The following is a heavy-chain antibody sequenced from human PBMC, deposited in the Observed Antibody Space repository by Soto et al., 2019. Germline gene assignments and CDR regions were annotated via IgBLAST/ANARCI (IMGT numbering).Heavy chain of an antibody. Sequence: QVQLVQSGAEVKKPGASVKVSCKASGYTFTIYDINWVRQATGQGLEWMGRINPNTGDTAYAQKFQHRVTMTRNTSIRTAYMELTSLKSEDSAAYYCVTSRVAGTALLSYWGQGTLVTVSS. CDR1: GYTFTIYD. J-gene: IGHJ4*02. D-gene: IGHD6-19*01. CDR3: VTSRVAGTALLSY. CDR2: INPNTGDT. V-gene: IGHV1-8*01.